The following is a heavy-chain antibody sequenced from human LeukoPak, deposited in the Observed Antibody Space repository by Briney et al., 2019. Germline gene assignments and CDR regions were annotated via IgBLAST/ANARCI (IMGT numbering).Heavy chain of an antibody. D-gene: IGHD2-21*01. J-gene: IGHJ4*02. CDR3: AKDMGADCGGDCSQDY. CDR1: GFTFDDYA. V-gene: IGHV3-9*01. Sequence: GGSLRLSCAASGFTFDDYAKHWVRQAPGKGLEWVSGISWNSGRKGYADSVKGRFTISRDNAKNSLYLQMNSLRAEDTALYYCAKDMGADCGGDCSQDYWGQGTLVTVSS. CDR2: ISWNSGRK.